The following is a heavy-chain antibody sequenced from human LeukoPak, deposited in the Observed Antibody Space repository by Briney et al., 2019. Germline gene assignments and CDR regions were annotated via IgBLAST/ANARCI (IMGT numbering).Heavy chain of an antibody. CDR1: GFTFSSWG. D-gene: IGHD1-1*01. Sequence: PGGSLRLFCAASGFTFSSWGMHWVRQAPGKGLEWVAVIWYDGTNKYYADSVKGRFTISRDNSKNTLYLQMNSLRAEDTAVYYCAKDVTTGTLALDYWGQGTLVTVSS. CDR3: AKDVTTGTLALDY. V-gene: IGHV3-33*06. J-gene: IGHJ4*02. CDR2: IWYDGTNK.